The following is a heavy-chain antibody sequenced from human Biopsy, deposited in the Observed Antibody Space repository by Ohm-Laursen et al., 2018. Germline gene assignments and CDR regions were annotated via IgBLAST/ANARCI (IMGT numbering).Heavy chain of an antibody. CDR2: IYGDDNK. Sequence: PQTLTLTNSFSGFSLTNGGLSVGWIRQSPGRALEWLGLIYGDDNKRYSPSLKSRLLITKDTSKNQVVLTLTNVDPVDTGTYYCAHRQKWTFDFWGQGTLVTVSS. V-gene: IGHV2-5*02. CDR3: AHRQKWTFDF. CDR1: GFSLTNGGLS. D-gene: IGHD1-26*01. J-gene: IGHJ4*02.